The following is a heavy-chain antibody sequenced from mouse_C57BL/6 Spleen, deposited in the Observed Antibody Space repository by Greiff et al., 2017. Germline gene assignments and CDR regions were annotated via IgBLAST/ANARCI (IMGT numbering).Heavy chain of an antibody. Sequence: EVQRVESGGDLVKPGGSLKLSCAASGFTFSSYGMSWVRQTPDKRLEWVATISSGGSYTYYPDSVKGRFTISRDNAKNTLYLQMSSLKSEDTAMYYCARRGITTCFDYWGQGTTLTVSS. CDR2: ISSGGSYT. V-gene: IGHV5-6*01. J-gene: IGHJ2*01. D-gene: IGHD2-4*01. CDR3: ARRGITTCFDY. CDR1: GFTFSSYG.